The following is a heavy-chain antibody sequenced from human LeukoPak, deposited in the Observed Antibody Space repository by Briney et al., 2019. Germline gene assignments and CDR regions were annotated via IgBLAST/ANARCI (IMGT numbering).Heavy chain of an antibody. J-gene: IGHJ4*02. V-gene: IGHV4-4*07. CDR3: ANSTPPDYYDSSGYPY. CDR2: IYTSGST. D-gene: IGHD3-22*01. Sequence: PSETLSLTCTVSGGSISSYYWSWLRQPAGKGLEWIGCIYTSGSTNYNPSLKSRVTMSVDTSKNQFSLKLSSVTAADTAVYYCANSTPPDYYDSSGYPYWGQGTLVTVSS. CDR1: GGSISSYY.